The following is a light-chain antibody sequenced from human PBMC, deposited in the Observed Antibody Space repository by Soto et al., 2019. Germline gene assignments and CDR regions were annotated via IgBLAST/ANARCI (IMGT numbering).Light chain of an antibody. Sequence: EIVMTQSPATLSVSPGERATLSCRASQSISSNLVWYQQKPGQAPRLLIFDASTRATGIPARFSGSGSGTEFTLTISGLQSEDFALYYCQQYSNWWTFGQGTKVEIK. J-gene: IGKJ1*01. CDR1: QSISSN. V-gene: IGKV3-15*01. CDR2: DAS. CDR3: QQYSNWWT.